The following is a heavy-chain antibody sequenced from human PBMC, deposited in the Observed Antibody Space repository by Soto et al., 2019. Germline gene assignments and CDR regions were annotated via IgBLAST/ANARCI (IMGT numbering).Heavy chain of an antibody. J-gene: IGHJ4*02. D-gene: IGHD3-3*01. CDR1: GYSFTSYW. Sequence: RGESLKISCKGSGYSFTSYWIGWVRQMPGKGLEWMGIICPGDSDTRYSPSFQGQVTISADKSISTAYLQWSSLKASDTAMYYCALPPLKGFGVVTTFDYWGQGTLVTVSS. V-gene: IGHV5-51*01. CDR2: ICPGDSDT. CDR3: ALPPLKGFGVVTTFDY.